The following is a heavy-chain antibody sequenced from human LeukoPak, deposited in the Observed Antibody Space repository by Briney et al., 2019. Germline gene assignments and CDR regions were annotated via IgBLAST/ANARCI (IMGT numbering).Heavy chain of an antibody. D-gene: IGHD4-17*01. J-gene: IGHJ4*02. CDR2: ISSSSSYI. CDR3: ARDYADYVGYFFFDY. Sequence: GGSLRLSCAASGFTLRSHSMNLVRQAPGKGLELVSSISSSSSYIYYADSVKGRFTISRDNAKNSLYLQMNSLRAEDTAVYYCARDYADYVGYFFFDYWGQGTLVTVSS. V-gene: IGHV3-21*04. CDR1: GFTLRSHS.